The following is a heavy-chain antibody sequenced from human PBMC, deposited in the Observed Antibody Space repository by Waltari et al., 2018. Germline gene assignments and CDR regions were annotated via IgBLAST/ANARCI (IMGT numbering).Heavy chain of an antibody. CDR1: GGSFSGYY. J-gene: IGHJ4*02. CDR2: INHSGST. Sequence: QVQLQQWGAGLLKPSETLSLTCAVSGGSFSGYYWSWIRQPPGKGLEWIGEINHSGSTNDNPSLKRRVTISVDTAKNQFSLKLSSVTAADTVVYYCASQTTIVGATPFDYWGQGTRFTVSS. CDR3: ASQTTIVGATPFDY. V-gene: IGHV4-34*01. D-gene: IGHD1-26*01.